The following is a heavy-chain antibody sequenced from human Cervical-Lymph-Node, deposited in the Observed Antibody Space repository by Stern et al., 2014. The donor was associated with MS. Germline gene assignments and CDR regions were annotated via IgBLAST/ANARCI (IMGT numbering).Heavy chain of an antibody. CDR2: LKDDGSEQ. J-gene: IGHJ6*02. CDR1: GFTFSRYW. CDR3: ARRVLVAMGGYPKTLDV. Sequence: EVQLVQSGGVLVQPGGSLKLSCAASGFTFSRYWMTWVRQAPGKGLEWVAKLKDDGSEQYYVDSVKGRFTMSRDNAKNSLYLQMNSLRAEDTAVYYCARRVLVAMGGYPKTLDVWGRGTTVTVSS. D-gene: IGHD2-2*01. V-gene: IGHV3-7*01.